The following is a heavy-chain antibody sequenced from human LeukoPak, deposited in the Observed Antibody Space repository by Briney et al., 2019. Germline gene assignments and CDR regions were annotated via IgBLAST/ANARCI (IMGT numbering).Heavy chain of an antibody. Sequence: GASVKVSCKASGYTFTNYGVTWVRQAPGQGLEWMGWISAYNGNTNYAQKLKGRVTLTPDTSTSTAYMELRSLRSEDTAVYYCARDSGYSYGSIDYWGQGTLVTVSS. CDR2: ISAYNGNT. CDR1: GYTFTNYG. V-gene: IGHV1-18*01. D-gene: IGHD5-18*01. J-gene: IGHJ4*02. CDR3: ARDSGYSYGSIDY.